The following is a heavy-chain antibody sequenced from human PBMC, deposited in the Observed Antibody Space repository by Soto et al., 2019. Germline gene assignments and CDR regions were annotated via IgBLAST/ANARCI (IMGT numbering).Heavy chain of an antibody. CDR1: GYSFTSYW. CDR2: IDPSDSYT. D-gene: IGHD6-13*01. Sequence: WEPLKISCKSSGYSFTSYWISWVRQMPGKGLEWMGRIDPSDSYTNYSPSFQGHVTISADKSISTAYLQWSSLKASDTAMYYCARMRYSSQMGMDVWGQGTTVTVS. J-gene: IGHJ6*02. CDR3: ARMRYSSQMGMDV. V-gene: IGHV5-10-1*01.